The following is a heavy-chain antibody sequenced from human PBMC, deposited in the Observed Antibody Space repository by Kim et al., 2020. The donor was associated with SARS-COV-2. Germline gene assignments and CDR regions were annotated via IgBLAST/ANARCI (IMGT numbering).Heavy chain of an antibody. CDR3: AKYPTGYFSFDY. Sequence: YYAASVKGRFTISRDNSKNTLYLQMNSLRDEDTAVYYCAKYPTGYFSFDYWGQGTLVTVSS. V-gene: IGHV3-23*01. J-gene: IGHJ4*02. D-gene: IGHD3-9*01.